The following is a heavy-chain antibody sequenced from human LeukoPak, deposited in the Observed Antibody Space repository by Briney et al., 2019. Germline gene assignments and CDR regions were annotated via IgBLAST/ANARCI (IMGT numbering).Heavy chain of an antibody. V-gene: IGHV4-4*07. D-gene: IGHD3-10*01. CDR3: ARSGSPGGFDY. J-gene: IGHJ4*02. CDR2: IYHSGST. CDR1: GGSISSYY. Sequence: SETLSLTCTVSGGSISSYYWSWIRQPAGKGLEWIGRIYHSGSTYYNPSLKSRVTISVDTSKNQFSLKLSSVTAADTAVYYCARSGSPGGFDYWGQGTLVTVSS.